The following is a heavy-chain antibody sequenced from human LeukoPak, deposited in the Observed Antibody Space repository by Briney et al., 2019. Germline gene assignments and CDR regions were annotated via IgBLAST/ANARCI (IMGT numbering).Heavy chain of an antibody. CDR2: IYYIGNS. CDR1: GDSINSYY. D-gene: IGHD4-23*01. J-gene: IGHJ4*02. CDR3: ARDYGGNPGFFDS. V-gene: IGHV4-59*01. Sequence: PSETLSLTCTVSGDSINSYYWSWIRQPPGKGLEWIGSIYYIGNSDYNPSLKSRVTMSVDTSRNQFSLKVNSVTAADTAVYYCARDYGGNPGFFDSWGQGTLVTVSS.